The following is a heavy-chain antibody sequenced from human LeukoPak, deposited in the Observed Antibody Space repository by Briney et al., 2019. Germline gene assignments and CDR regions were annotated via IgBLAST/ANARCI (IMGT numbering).Heavy chain of an antibody. V-gene: IGHV1-46*01. D-gene: IGHD6-13*01. CDR1: GYTFTSFY. J-gene: IGHJ3*02. Sequence: ASVKVSCKASGYTFTSFYMHWVRQAPGQGLEWMGIINTSGGARSYAQKFQGRVTMTRDTSTSTVHMELSSLRSEDTAVYYCARGGIAASGSSDIWGQGTMVTVSS. CDR3: ARGGIAASGSSDI. CDR2: INTSGGAR.